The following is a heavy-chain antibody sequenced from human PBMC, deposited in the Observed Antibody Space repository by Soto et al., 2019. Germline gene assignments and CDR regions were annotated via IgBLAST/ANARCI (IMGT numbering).Heavy chain of an antibody. CDR3: ARVYCSSTSCHRLAVAGPFDY. D-gene: IGHD2-2*01. CDR1: GYTFTGYY. CDR2: INPNSGGT. V-gene: IGHV1-2*02. J-gene: IGHJ4*02. Sequence: ASVKVSCKASGYTFTGYYMHWVRQAPGQGLEWMGWINPNSGGTNYAQKFQGRVTMTRDTSISTAYMELSRLRSDDTAVYYCARVYCSSTSCHRLAVAGPFDYWGQGTLVTVSS.